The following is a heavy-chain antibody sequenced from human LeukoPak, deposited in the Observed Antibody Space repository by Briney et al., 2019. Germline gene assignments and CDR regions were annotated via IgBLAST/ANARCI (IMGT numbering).Heavy chain of an antibody. J-gene: IGHJ5*02. CDR1: GGSISSNSYY. CDR2: VYYSGNT. D-gene: IGHD3-3*01. CDR3: ARSGVFGVVIGGDNWFDP. Sequence: KPSETLSLTCIVSGGSISSNSYYWGWIRQPPGQGLEWIGSVYYSGNTYYNPSLKSRVTMSVDTSKTQFSLRLTSVTAADTAVYYCARSGVFGVVIGGDNWFDPWGQGTLVTVSS. V-gene: IGHV4-39*07.